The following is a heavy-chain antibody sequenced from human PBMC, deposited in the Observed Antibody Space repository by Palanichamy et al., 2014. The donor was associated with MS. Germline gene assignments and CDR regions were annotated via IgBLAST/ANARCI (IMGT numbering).Heavy chain of an antibody. CDR3: ARAHDYGDYVRYFDY. D-gene: IGHD4-17*01. CDR2: ISAYSGNT. V-gene: IGHV1-18*01. Sequence: LVQSGAEVKKPGASVKVSCKASGYTFTSFGISWVRQAPGQGLEWMGWISAYSGNTKYAQKFQGRVTMTTDTSTSTAYMELRSLTSDDTAVYYCARAHDYGDYVRYFDYWGQGTLVTVSS. CDR1: GYTFTSFG. J-gene: IGHJ4*02.